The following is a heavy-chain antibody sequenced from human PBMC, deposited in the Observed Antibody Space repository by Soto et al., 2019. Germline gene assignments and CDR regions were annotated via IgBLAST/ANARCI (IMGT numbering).Heavy chain of an antibody. CDR3: ASGEITIVRGENIPYYYYGMDV. V-gene: IGHV1-2*02. CDR1: GYTFTGYY. D-gene: IGHD3-10*01. Sequence: QVQLVQSGAEVKKPGASVKVSCKASGYTFTGYYMHWVRQAPGQGLEWMGWINPNSGGTNYAQKFQGRVTMTRDTSISTAYMELSRLRSDDTSVYYCASGEITIVRGENIPYYYYGMDVWGQGTTVTVSS. CDR2: INPNSGGT. J-gene: IGHJ6*02.